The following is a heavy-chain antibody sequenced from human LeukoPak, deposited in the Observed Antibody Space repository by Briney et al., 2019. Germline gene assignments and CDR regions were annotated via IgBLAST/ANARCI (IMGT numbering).Heavy chain of an antibody. CDR2: ICWDGGTN. D-gene: IGHD3-3*01. V-gene: IGHV3-43D*03. Sequence: PGGSLRLSCAASGFTFNDYAMRWVRHAPGKGLEWVSLICWDGGTNYFEDFMEGRFIIYRDNSKNSLYLQMNSLRAEDTALYYCAKGSEPLGTYDFWCCYMYVWGKGTTVTVSS. J-gene: IGHJ6*03. CDR3: AKGSEPLGTYDFWCCYMYV. CDR1: GFTFNDYA.